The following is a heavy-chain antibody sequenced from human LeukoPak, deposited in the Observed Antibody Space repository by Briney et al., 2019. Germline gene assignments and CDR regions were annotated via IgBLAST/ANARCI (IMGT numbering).Heavy chain of an antibody. Sequence: GGSLRLSCAASGFTVSSNHMSWVRQAPGKGLEWVSVIYSGGSTYYADSVKGRFTVSRDNSKNTLYLQMNSLRAEDTAVYYCARVIVTGYYDAFDIWGQGTMVTVSS. V-gene: IGHV3-53*01. J-gene: IGHJ3*02. CDR3: ARVIVTGYYDAFDI. D-gene: IGHD3-9*01. CDR2: IYSGGST. CDR1: GFTVSSNH.